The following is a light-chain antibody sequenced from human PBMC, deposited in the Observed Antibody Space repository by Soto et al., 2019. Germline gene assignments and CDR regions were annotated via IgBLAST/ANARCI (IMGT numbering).Light chain of an antibody. V-gene: IGLV2-14*01. J-gene: IGLJ1*01. CDR1: SSDIGGYDY. CDR2: EVR. CDR3: CSYTRTSNHYF. Sequence: QSALTQPASVSGSPGQSITISCTGTSSDIGGYDYVSWYQQRPGKAPKLMIYEVRYRPSGVSNRFYGSKSGNTASLTISGLQAEDEAVYYCCSYTRTSNHYFFGSGTKVTVX.